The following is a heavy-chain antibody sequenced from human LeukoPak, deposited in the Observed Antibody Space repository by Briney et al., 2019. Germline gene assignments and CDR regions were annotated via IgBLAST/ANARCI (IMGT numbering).Heavy chain of an antibody. J-gene: IGHJ3*02. CDR2: ISYDGSNK. Sequence: PGGSLRLSCAASGFTFSSYAMHWVRQAPGKGLEWVAVISYDGSNKYYADSVKGRFTISRDNSKNTLYLQMNGLRAEDTAVYYCARKYNWNEFDAFDIWGQGTMVTVSS. D-gene: IGHD1-1*01. CDR1: GFTFSSYA. CDR3: ARKYNWNEFDAFDI. V-gene: IGHV3-30-3*01.